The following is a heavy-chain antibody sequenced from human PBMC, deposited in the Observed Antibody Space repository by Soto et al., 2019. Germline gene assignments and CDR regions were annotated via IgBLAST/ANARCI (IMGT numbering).Heavy chain of an antibody. D-gene: IGHD2-21*01. CDR2: TSYDGSNK. CDR1: GFTFRSYV. V-gene: IGHV3-33*05. J-gene: IGHJ1*01. CDR3: AGWGTTWGLDV. Sequence: QVQLVESGGGVVQPGTSLRLSCVGSGFTFRSYVIHWVRQAPGKGPEWVALTSYDGSNKDYGDSVKGRFTISRDNSRNTVDLQVDSRRREDTALYYCAGWGTTWGLDVWGQGTLVSVSS.